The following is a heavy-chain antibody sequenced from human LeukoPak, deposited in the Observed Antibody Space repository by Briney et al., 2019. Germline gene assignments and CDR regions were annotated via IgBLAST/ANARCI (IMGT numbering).Heavy chain of an antibody. CDR3: TTEIRITIFGVVTP. CDR1: GFTLNNAW. V-gene: IGHV3-15*01. J-gene: IGHJ5*02. D-gene: IGHD3-3*01. Sequence: GGSLRLSCAASGFTLNNAWMSWVRQAPGKGLEWLGRIKRETDGGTIDYAAPVKGRFTISRDDSKNTLYLQMNSLKTEDTAVYYCTTEIRITIFGVVTPWGQGTLVTVSS. CDR2: IKRETDGGTI.